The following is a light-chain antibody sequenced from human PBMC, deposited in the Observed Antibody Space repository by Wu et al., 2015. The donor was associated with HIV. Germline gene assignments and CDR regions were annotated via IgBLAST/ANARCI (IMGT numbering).Light chain of an antibody. CDR3: QQSYTSPLT. Sequence: DIQMTQSPSSLSASVGDRVSITCRASQSISDFVNWYQRKPGQAPKLLIYAASNLQSGVPSRFSGGGSGTDFSLTISSLQPEDFATYYCQQSYTSPLTFGGGPRWRSN. CDR1: QSISDF. V-gene: IGKV1-39*01. CDR2: AAS. J-gene: IGKJ4*01.